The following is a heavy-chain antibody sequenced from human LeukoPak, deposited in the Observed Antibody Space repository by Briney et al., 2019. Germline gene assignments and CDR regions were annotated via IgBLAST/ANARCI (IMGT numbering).Heavy chain of an antibody. J-gene: IGHJ4*02. CDR2: ISSSSSYI. D-gene: IGHD3-22*01. V-gene: IGHV3-21*01. Sequence: GGSLRLSCAASGFTFGSYAMKWVRQAPGKGLEWVSSISSSSSYIYYADSVKGRFTISRDNAKNSLYLQMNSLRAEDTAVYYCARCGKYYYDSSGYNPDYWGQGTLVTVSS. CDR3: ARCGKYYYDSSGYNPDY. CDR1: GFTFGSYA.